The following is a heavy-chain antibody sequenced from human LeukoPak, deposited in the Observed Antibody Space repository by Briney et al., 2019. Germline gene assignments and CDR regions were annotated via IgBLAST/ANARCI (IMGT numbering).Heavy chain of an antibody. J-gene: IGHJ4*02. CDR1: GGSITNSNYS. D-gene: IGHD5-12*01. CDR2: IYYSGST. V-gene: IGHV4-39*07. CDR3: ARSSFAPTNVCSYFDY. Sequence: KSSETLSLTCTVSGGSITNSNYSWGWIRQPPGKGLEWIGTIYYSGSTYYNPSLKSRVTISVDTSKNQFSLKLSSVTAADTALFYCARSSFAPTNVCSYFDYWGQGTLVTVSS.